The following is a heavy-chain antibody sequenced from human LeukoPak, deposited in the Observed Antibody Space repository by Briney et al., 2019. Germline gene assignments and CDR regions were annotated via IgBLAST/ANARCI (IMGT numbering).Heavy chain of an antibody. Sequence: PGGSLRLSCAASGITFSHYWMHWVRKGPGKGLLWVSAIHSDGTTRYADSVKGRFSSSRDDAKTTMYLQMNSLRAEDTAVYYCTRGCSGGVCFGYNWGLGTLVTVSS. CDR2: IHSDGTT. J-gene: IGHJ4*02. V-gene: IGHV3-74*01. D-gene: IGHD2-15*01. CDR1: GITFSHYW. CDR3: TRGCSGGVCFGYN.